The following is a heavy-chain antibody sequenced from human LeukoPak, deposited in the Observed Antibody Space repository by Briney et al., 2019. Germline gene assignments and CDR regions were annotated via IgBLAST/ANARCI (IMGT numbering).Heavy chain of an antibody. V-gene: IGHV1-2*02. D-gene: IGHD2-15*01. CDR1: GYTFTGYY. CDR2: IDPKSGRT. Sequence: ASVKVSCKASGYTFTGYYIHWLRQAPGQGFEWMAWIDPKSGRTDYAQNFQGRITMTRDTSISTVYMDLSSLRSDDMAVYYCARGPATGNCDFWGQGTLVTVSS. J-gene: IGHJ4*02. CDR3: ARGPATGNCDF.